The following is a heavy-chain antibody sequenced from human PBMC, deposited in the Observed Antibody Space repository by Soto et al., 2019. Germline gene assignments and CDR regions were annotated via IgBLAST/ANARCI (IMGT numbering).Heavy chain of an antibody. Sequence: GASVKVSCKASGYTFTSYAMHWVRQAPGQRLGWMGWINAGNGNTKYSQKFKGRVTITRDTSASTAYMELSSLRSEDTAVYYCALGVFGAPMDVWGKGTTVTVSS. J-gene: IGHJ6*03. D-gene: IGHD3-3*01. CDR3: ALGVFGAPMDV. V-gene: IGHV1-3*01. CDR2: INAGNGNT. CDR1: GYTFTSYA.